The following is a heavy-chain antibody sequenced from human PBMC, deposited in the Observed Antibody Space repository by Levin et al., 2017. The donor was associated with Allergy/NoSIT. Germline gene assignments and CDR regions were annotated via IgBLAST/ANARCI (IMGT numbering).Heavy chain of an antibody. CDR2: IKQDGTKK. V-gene: IGHV3-7*04. J-gene: IGHJ4*02. Sequence: PGGSLRLSCAASGFSFGSYWMSWVRQAPGKGLEWLANIKQDGTKKTYVDSVKGRFTISRDNAKNSLSLQMSSLRAEDTAVYYCARGQSTQLNWGQGTRVSVSS. CDR3: ARGQSTQLN. CDR1: GFSFGSYW. D-gene: IGHD5/OR15-5a*01.